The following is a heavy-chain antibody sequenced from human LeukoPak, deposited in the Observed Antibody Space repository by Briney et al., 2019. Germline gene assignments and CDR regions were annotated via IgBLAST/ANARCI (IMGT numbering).Heavy chain of an antibody. CDR1: GFTFSSYG. J-gene: IGHJ6*02. Sequence: GRSLRLSCAASGFTFSSYGMHWVRQAPGKGLEWVAVISYDGSNKYYADSVKGRFTISRDNSKNTLYLQMNSLRAEGTAVYYCAKENSSGWYRYYYYGMDVWGQGTTVTVSS. V-gene: IGHV3-30*18. CDR2: ISYDGSNK. CDR3: AKENSSGWYRYYYYGMDV. D-gene: IGHD6-19*01.